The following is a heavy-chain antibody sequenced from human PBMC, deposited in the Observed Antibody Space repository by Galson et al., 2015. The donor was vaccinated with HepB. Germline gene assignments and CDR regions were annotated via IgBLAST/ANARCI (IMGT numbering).Heavy chain of an antibody. V-gene: IGHV3-33*01. CDR3: ARDPSYCSSTSCYHLYYYMDV. CDR2: IWYDGSHK. D-gene: IGHD2-2*01. CDR1: GFTFSNYG. Sequence: SLRLSCAASGFTFSNYGMHWVRQAPGKGLEWVAVIWYDGSHKYYADSVKGRFAISRDNSKNTLFLQMNSLRAEDTAVYYCARDPSYCSSTSCYHLYYYMDVWGKGTTVAVSS. J-gene: IGHJ6*03.